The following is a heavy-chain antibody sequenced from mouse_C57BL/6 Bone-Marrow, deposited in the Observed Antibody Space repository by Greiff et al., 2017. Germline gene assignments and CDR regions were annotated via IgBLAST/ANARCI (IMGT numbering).Heavy chain of an antibody. CDR3: TRERGYGSSPYYFDY. Sequence: EVKLVESGEGLVKPGGSLKLSCAASGFTFSSYAMSWVRQTPEKRLEWVAYISSGGDYIYYADTVKGRVTISRDNARNTLYLQMSSLKSEDTAMYYCTRERGYGSSPYYFDYWGQGTTLTVSS. CDR1: GFTFSSYA. J-gene: IGHJ2*01. D-gene: IGHD1-1*01. CDR2: ISSGGDYI. V-gene: IGHV5-9-1*02.